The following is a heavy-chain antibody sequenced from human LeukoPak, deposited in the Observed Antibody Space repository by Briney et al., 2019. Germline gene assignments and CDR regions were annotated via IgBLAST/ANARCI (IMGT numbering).Heavy chain of an antibody. V-gene: IGHV1-18*01. CDR2: ISAYNGNT. Sequence: ASVKVSCKPSVYTFTSYGISWVRQAPGQGLEWMGWISAYNGNTNYAQKLQGRVTMTTDTSTSTAYMELRSLRSDDTAVYYCARDHRIAVAGTHYYYMDVWGKGTTVTVSS. D-gene: IGHD6-19*01. CDR3: ARDHRIAVAGTHYYYMDV. J-gene: IGHJ6*03. CDR1: VYTFTSYG.